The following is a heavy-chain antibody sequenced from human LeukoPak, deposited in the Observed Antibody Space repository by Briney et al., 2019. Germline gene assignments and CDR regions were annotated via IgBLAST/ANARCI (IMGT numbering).Heavy chain of an antibody. CDR3: AKDKPAPAGKYFDY. Sequence: PGRSLRLSCAASGFTFSSYAMHWVRQAPGKGLEWVAVISYDGSNKYYADSVKGRFTISRDNSKNTLYLQMNSLRAEDTAVYYCAKDKPAPAGKYFDYWGQGTLVTVSS. D-gene: IGHD2-2*01. CDR2: ISYDGSNK. J-gene: IGHJ4*02. CDR1: GFTFSSYA. V-gene: IGHV3-30-3*01.